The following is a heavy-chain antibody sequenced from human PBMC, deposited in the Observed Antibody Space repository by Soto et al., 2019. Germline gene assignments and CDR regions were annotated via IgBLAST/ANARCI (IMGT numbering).Heavy chain of an antibody. D-gene: IGHD3-10*01. CDR3: AKTLNSGSGSYYNPFDY. CDR2: ISGSGGST. Sequence: EVQLLESGGGLVQPGGSLRLSCAASGFTFISYAMSWVRQAPGKGLEWVSAISGSGGSTYYADSVKGRFTISRDNSKNKLYLQMNSLRAEDTAVYYCAKTLNSGSGSYYNPFDYWGQGTLVTVSS. CDR1: GFTFISYA. V-gene: IGHV3-23*01. J-gene: IGHJ4*02.